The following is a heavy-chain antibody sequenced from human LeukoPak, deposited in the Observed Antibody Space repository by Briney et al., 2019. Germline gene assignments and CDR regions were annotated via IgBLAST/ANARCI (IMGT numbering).Heavy chain of an antibody. CDR1: GFTFSSFP. CDR2: ISTDGSYK. D-gene: IGHD3-16*01. V-gene: IGHV3-30*04. J-gene: IGHJ2*01. Sequence: GGSLRLSCAVSGFTFSSFPFHWVRQAPGKGLEWVAAISTDGSYKYHGDSVKGRFTISRDNPMNTLYLQMNGLRPDDTAVYYCARSLIPGRWYFDLWGRGTLVAVSS. CDR3: ARSLIPGRWYFDL.